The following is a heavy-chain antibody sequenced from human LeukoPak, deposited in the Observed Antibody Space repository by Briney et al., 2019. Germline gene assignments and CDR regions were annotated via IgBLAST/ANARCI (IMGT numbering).Heavy chain of an antibody. V-gene: IGHV4-34*01. J-gene: IGHJ4*02. CDR3: ARLPLLTGYYPSKPKRDY. D-gene: IGHD3-9*01. CDR2: INHSGST. Sequence: SETLSLTCAAYGGSFSGYYWSWIRQPPGKGLEWIGEINHSGSTNYNPSLKSRVTISVDTSKNQFSLKLSSVTAADTAVYYCARLPLLTGYYPSKPKRDYWGQGTLVTVSS. CDR1: GGSFSGYY.